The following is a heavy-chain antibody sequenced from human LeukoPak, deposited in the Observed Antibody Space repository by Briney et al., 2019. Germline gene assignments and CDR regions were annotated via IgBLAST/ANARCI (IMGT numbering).Heavy chain of an antibody. J-gene: IGHJ4*02. CDR2: ISAYNGNT. D-gene: IGHD4-17*01. CDR1: GYTFTTYG. CDR3: AREGLRSLENYFDY. V-gene: IGHV1-18*01. Sequence: GASVKVSCKASGYTFTTYGITWVRQAPGQGLEWMGGISAYNGNTNYAQKVQGRATMTTDASTRTAYMELRSLRSDDTAVYYCAREGLRSLENYFDYWGQGTLVTVSS.